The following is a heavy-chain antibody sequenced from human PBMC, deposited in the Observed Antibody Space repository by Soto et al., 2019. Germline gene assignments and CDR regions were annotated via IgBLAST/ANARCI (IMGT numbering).Heavy chain of an antibody. J-gene: IGHJ4*02. CDR3: ARGRYGDY. CDR2: ISAHNGNT. V-gene: IGHV1-18*01. D-gene: IGHD1-1*01. Sequence: QVHLVQSGAEVKKPGASVKVSCKCSGYTFTSYGITWVQQAPGQGLEWMGWISAHNGNTDYEQKVQGRVTVTRDTSTSTAYMELRSLRSDDTAVYYCARGRYGDYWGQGALVTVSS. CDR1: GYTFTSYG.